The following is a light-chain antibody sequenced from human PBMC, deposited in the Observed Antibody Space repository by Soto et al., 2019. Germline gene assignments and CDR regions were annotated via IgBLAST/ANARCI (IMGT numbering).Light chain of an antibody. CDR1: HSIGTY. J-gene: IGKJ1*01. CDR3: QQSYNSPPT. CDR2: AAS. V-gene: IGKV1-39*01. Sequence: DIQMTQSPSSLSASVGDAVTITCRAGHSIGTYLSWYQLKPGKPPRLLIYAASSLQTGVPSRFSGSGSGTDFTLTITGLQREDFATYSCQQSYNSPPTFGQGT.